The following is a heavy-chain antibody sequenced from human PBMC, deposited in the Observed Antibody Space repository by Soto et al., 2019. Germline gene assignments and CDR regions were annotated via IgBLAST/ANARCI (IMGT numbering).Heavy chain of an antibody. CDR3: ARDHYDSSGSYGFDY. J-gene: IGHJ4*02. Sequence: LSLTCTVSGGSISSYYWSWIRQPAGKGLEWIGRIYTSGSTNYNPSLKSRVTMSVDTSKNQFSLKLSSVTAADTAVYYCARDHYDSSGSYGFDYWGQGTLVTVSS. D-gene: IGHD3-22*01. CDR1: GGSISSYY. CDR2: IYTSGST. V-gene: IGHV4-4*07.